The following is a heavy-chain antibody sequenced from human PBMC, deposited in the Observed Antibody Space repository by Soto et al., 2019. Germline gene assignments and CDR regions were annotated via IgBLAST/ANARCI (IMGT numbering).Heavy chain of an antibody. D-gene: IGHD6-13*01. CDR2: ISGGGNDR. CDR3: ARSLFIAATDTEPFDS. V-gene: IGHV3-23*01. Sequence: PGGSLRLSCAASGFTFSSYAMSWVRQAPGKGLEWVSAISGGGNDRFYVDSVKGRFTISRGNSRNTLYLHMNSLRAEDTAVHYCARSLFIAATDTEPFDSWGQGALVTVSS. CDR1: GFTFSSYA. J-gene: IGHJ4*02.